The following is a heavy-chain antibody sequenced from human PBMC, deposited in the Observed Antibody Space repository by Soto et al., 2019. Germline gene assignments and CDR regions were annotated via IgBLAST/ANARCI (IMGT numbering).Heavy chain of an antibody. V-gene: IGHV3-48*02. CDR1: GLTFSIYS. J-gene: IGHJ6*02. CDR3: ARDPGDGMDV. Sequence: LRLSCAASGLTFSIYSMNWVRQAPGKGPEWVSYISSSSTTLYYADSVKGRFTISRDNAKNSLYLQMHSLRDEDTAVYYCARDPGDGMDVWGQGTTVTVSS. CDR2: ISSSSTTL. D-gene: IGHD3-10*01.